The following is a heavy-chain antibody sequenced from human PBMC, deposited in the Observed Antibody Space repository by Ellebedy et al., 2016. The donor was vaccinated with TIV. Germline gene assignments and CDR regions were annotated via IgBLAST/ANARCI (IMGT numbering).Heavy chain of an antibody. CDR3: ATRSRGQQLIPEYFQH. V-gene: IGHV3-23*01. CDR1: GFTGLV. D-gene: IGHD6-13*01. J-gene: IGHJ1*01. CDR2: VSDSGISA. Sequence: GESLKISXAASGFTGLVMSWVRQAPGKGLEWISCVSDSGISAYYADSVKGRFTISRDNSRNVVYLQMNSLRAEDTALYYCATRSRGQQLIPEYFQHWGQGTLVTVSS.